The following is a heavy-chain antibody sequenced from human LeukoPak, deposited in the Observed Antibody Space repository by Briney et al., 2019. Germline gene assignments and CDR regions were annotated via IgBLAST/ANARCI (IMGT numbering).Heavy chain of an antibody. CDR2: ITNSGTTI. D-gene: IGHD3-9*01. J-gene: IGHJ1*01. CDR1: GFTSTDYY. Sequence: PGGSLRLSCAASGFTSTDYYMSWIREAPGKGREWVSYITNSGTTIYYAHSVKGRFTIPRYNDKNSLYLQMNSLSAEETAVYYWARDGHYDILTGYFQDWGQGTLVTVSS. CDR3: ARDGHYDILTGYFQD. V-gene: IGHV3-11*01.